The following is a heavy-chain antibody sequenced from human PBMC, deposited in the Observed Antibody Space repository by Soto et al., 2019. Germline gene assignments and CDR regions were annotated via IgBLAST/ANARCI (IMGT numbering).Heavy chain of an antibody. CDR1: GFTFSSYA. D-gene: IGHD3-3*01. V-gene: IGHV3-23*01. CDR2: ISSVGGST. Sequence: GGSLRLSCAGSGFTFSSYAMSWVSQAPGKRLEWVSAISSVGGSTYYADSVKGRFIISRDNSENTLYLQVNSLRAEDTAIYYCTKDREFTYYDLWSGYYAFDSWGQGTLVTDSS. CDR3: TKDREFTYYDLWSGYYAFDS. J-gene: IGHJ4*02.